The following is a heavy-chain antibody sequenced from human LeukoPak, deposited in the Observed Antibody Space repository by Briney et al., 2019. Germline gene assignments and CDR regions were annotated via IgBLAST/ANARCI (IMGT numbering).Heavy chain of an antibody. CDR2: IIPIFGTA. J-gene: IGHJ3*02. CDR3: AREGSGYDSVAFDI. D-gene: IGHD5-12*01. V-gene: IGHV1-69*13. Sequence: SVKVPCKASGGSFSSYTISLVRQAPAQGLEWMGGIIPIFGTANYAQKFQGRVTITADESTSTAYMELSSLSSKDTAVYYCAREGSGYDSVAFDIWGQGTMVTVSS. CDR1: GGSFSSYT.